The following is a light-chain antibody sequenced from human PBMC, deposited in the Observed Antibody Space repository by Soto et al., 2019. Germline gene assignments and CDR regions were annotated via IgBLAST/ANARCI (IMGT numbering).Light chain of an antibody. Sequence: EIVLTQSPGTLSLSPGERATLSCRASQTVSKNYLAWYQHKPGQPPRLLIYDASDRATGVPDRFSGSGSVTDLTITISSLEPEDSAVYYCQQCATAPLTFGQGTKVEFK. CDR3: QQCATAPLT. CDR2: DAS. J-gene: IGKJ1*01. CDR1: QTVSKNY. V-gene: IGKV3-20*01.